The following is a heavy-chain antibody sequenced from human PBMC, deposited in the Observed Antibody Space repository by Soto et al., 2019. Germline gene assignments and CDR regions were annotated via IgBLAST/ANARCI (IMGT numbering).Heavy chain of an antibody. CDR2: ISGSGGST. J-gene: IGHJ4*02. CDR3: AKGTVPAAIEYYFDF. V-gene: IGHV3-23*01. Sequence: GGSLILSCASSGFTFSSYAMSWVRQAPGKGLEWVSAISGSGGSTYYADSVKCRFTISRDNSKNTLYLQMNSLRAEDTAVYYCAKGTVPAAIEYYFDFWGKGNLVTV. D-gene: IGHD2-2*02. CDR1: GFTFSSYA.